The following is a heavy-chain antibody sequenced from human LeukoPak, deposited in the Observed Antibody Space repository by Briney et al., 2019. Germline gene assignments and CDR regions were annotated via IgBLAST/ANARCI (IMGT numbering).Heavy chain of an antibody. J-gene: IGHJ4*02. CDR2: ISSSTTTI. CDR3: ARASPPDY. Sequence: GGSLRLSCAASGFTFSSYSMNWVRQAPGKGLEWVSYISSSTTTINYADSVKGRFTISRDTAKNSLYLQMNSLRVEDTAVYYCARASPPDYWGQGTLVIVSS. V-gene: IGHV3-48*01. CDR1: GFTFSSYS.